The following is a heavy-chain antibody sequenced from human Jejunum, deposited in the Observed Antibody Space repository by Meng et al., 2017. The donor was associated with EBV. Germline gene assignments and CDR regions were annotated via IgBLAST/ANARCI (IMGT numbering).Heavy chain of an antibody. Sequence: QLQLQESGPGLLKPSETLSRPGTVSGGSISSSSYYWGWIRQPPGKGLEWIGTYYNSGSTYYNPSLKSRVTISVDTSKNQFSLKLISVTAADTAAYYCARQGPSGRTFDYWGQGTLVTVSS. CDR2: YYNSGST. CDR3: ARQGPSGRTFDY. D-gene: IGHD1-26*01. J-gene: IGHJ4*02. V-gene: IGHV4-39*01. CDR1: GGSISSSSYY.